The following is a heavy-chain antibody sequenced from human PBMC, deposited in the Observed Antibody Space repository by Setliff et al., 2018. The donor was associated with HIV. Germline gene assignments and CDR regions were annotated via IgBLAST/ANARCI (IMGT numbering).Heavy chain of an antibody. V-gene: IGHV4-4*08. CDR3: ARWHPPYGFWEEDY. D-gene: IGHD1-26*01. J-gene: IGHJ4*02. CDR2: VSSIGNT. CDR1: GGSISSYY. Sequence: PSETLSLTCTVSGGSISSYYWSWIRQSPRTRLEWIGYVSSIGNTNYNPSLKSRVTISVDTSKNQFSLQLNSVTAADTAVYYCARWHPPYGFWEEDYWGQGTLVTVSS.